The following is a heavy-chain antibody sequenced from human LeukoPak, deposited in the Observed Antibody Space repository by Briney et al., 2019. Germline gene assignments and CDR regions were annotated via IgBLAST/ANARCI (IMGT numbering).Heavy chain of an antibody. CDR3: ARLTNWFDP. Sequence: SETLSLTCTVSGGSISSYYWSWIRQPPGKGLEWIGYIYYSGSTNYNPSLKSRVTIPVDTSKNQFSLKLSSVTAADTAVYYCARLTNWFDPWGQGTLVTVSS. CDR1: GGSISSYY. J-gene: IGHJ5*02. CDR2: IYYSGST. V-gene: IGHV4-59*08.